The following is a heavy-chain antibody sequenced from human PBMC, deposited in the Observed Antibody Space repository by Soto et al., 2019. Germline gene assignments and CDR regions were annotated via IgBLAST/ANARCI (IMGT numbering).Heavy chain of an antibody. D-gene: IGHD4-4*01. Sequence: GESLKISCKGSGYKFATYWVAWVRQMPGRGLEWMGIIYPGDSETIYSSSFRGHVTISADKSLNTAYLQWDSLTASDSAIYYCARGFTGSAGRFDHWGQGTVVTVSS. J-gene: IGHJ5*02. V-gene: IGHV5-51*01. CDR1: GYKFATYW. CDR3: ARGFTGSAGRFDH. CDR2: IYPGDSET.